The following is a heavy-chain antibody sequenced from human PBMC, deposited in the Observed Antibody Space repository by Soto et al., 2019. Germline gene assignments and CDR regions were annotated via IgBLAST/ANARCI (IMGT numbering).Heavy chain of an antibody. V-gene: IGHV4-34*02. CDR3: SRERGSGFYYSDL. Sequence: QVQLQQWGAGLLKPAETLSLTCAVSGGSFSGLYYWNWIRQSPGKGLQWIGEIGHSGTTSYSPSHKSRATISVDTSRNQLSLTLRSLTAADTAVYYCSRERGSGFYYSDLWRQGTLVTVSS. D-gene: IGHD6-19*01. CDR2: IGHSGTT. J-gene: IGHJ4*02. CDR1: GGSFSGLYY.